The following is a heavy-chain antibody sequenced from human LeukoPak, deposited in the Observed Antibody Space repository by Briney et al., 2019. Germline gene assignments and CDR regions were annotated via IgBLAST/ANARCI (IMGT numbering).Heavy chain of an antibody. V-gene: IGHV3-21*01. Sequence: GGSLRLSCAASGFTFSSYSMNWVRQAPGKGLEWVSSISSSSSYIYYADSVKGRLTISRDNAKNSLYLQMNSLRAEDTAVYYCARVGSRGYSYGYYGDWGQGTLVTVSS. CDR2: ISSSSSYI. CDR1: GFTFSSYS. D-gene: IGHD5-18*01. J-gene: IGHJ4*02. CDR3: ARVGSRGYSYGYYGD.